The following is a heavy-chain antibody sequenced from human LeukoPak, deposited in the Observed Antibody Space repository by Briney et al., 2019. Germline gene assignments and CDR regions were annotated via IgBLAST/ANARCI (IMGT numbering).Heavy chain of an antibody. J-gene: IGHJ5*02. Sequence: GGCLRLSSAASGFTVTSNYMSWVRQAPGKGLEWVSVIYSGGSTYFADSVKGRFTISRDYSKNTLYLQINSLRAEDTAVYYCARALSSSWYAFRSNWFDPWGQGTLVSVSS. CDR1: GFTVTSNY. D-gene: IGHD6-13*01. CDR3: ARALSSSWYAFRSNWFDP. CDR2: IYSGGST. V-gene: IGHV3-53*01.